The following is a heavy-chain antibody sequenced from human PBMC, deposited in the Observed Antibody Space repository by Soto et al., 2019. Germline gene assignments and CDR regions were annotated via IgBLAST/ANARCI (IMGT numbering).Heavy chain of an antibody. CDR3: AKVEYSSSWPYFDY. Sequence: LILSCAASGFTFSHDAMNWVCRAPGKGLEWVSSISSSSSYIYYADPVKGRFTISRDNAKNSLYLETNSPRAEDTAVFYCAKVEYSSSWPYFDYWGQGTLVTFSS. CDR1: GFTFSHDA. V-gene: IGHV3-21*01. J-gene: IGHJ4*02. D-gene: IGHD6-13*01. CDR2: ISSSSSYI.